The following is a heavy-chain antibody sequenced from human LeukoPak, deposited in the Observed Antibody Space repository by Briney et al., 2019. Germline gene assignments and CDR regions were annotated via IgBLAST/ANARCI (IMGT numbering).Heavy chain of an antibody. D-gene: IGHD3-10*01. J-gene: IGHJ6*02. V-gene: IGHV3-30-3*01. CDR3: ARGRGSYYYYGMDV. CDR2: MSYDGSNK. Sequence: SLRLXXXASGXXXSSYAXHWVRQAPGKGLEWVAVMSYDGSNKYYADSVKGRFTISRDNSKNTLYLQMNSLRAEDTAVYYCARGRGSYYYYGMDVWGQGTTVTVSS. CDR1: GXXXSSYA.